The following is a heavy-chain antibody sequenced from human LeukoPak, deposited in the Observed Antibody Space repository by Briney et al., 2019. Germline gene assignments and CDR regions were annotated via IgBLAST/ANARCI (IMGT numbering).Heavy chain of an antibody. CDR2: ISYDGSNK. D-gene: IGHD3-9*01. V-gene: IGHV3-30*04. CDR3: ARDGARYYDILTGYYAPISYYYYYMDV. Sequence: GGSLRLSCAASGFTFSSYAMHWVRQAPGKGLEWVAVISYDGSNKYYADSVKGRFTISRDNSKNTLYLQMNSLRAEDTAVYYCARDGARYYDILTGYYAPISYYYYYMDVWGKGTTVTVSS. CDR1: GFTFSSYA. J-gene: IGHJ6*03.